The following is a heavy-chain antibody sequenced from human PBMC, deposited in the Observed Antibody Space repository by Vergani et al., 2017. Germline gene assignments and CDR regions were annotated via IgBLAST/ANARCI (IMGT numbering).Heavy chain of an antibody. CDR3: ARDLSNYYDTRGTFDI. CDR2: IYNSGST. Sequence: QVQLQESGPGLVKPSETLSLTCTVSGGSISSYYWSWIRQPPGKGLEWIGYIYNSGSTNYNPSLKSRLSISVDTSKNQFSLRLSSVTAADTAVYYCARDLSNYYDTRGTFDIWGQGTMVSVSS. J-gene: IGHJ3*02. V-gene: IGHV4-59*01. CDR1: GGSISSYY. D-gene: IGHD3-22*01.